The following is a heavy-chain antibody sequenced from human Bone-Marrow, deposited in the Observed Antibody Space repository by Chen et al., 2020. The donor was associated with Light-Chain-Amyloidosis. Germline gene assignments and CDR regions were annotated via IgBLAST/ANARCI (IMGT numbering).Heavy chain of an antibody. CDR1: GFTFSSYA. CDR3: AKVAVLNYPDDAFDI. V-gene: IGHV3-23*01. Sequence: EVQLLESGGGLVQPGGSLRLSCAASGFTFSSYAMSWVRQAPGKGLEWVSAIMTSVGSTYYADSLTGRFTISRDNSKNTLYLQMNSRRAEETAVYYCAKVAVLNYPDDAFDIWGQVTMVTVSS. CDR2: IMTSVGST. D-gene: IGHD1-7*01. J-gene: IGHJ3*02.